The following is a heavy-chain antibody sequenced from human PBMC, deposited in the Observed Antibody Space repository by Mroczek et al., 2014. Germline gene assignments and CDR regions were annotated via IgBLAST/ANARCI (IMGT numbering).Heavy chain of an antibody. J-gene: IGHJ3*02. CDR2: ISYDGSNK. Sequence: QVQLVESGGGVVQPGRSLRLSCAASGFTFSSYGMHWVRQAPGKGLEWVAVISYDGSNKYYADSVKGRFTISRDNSKNTLYLQMNSLRAEDTAVYYCAKDLEMATILDAFDIWGQGTMVTRLF. CDR1: GFTFSSYG. D-gene: IGHD5-24*01. CDR3: AKDLEMATILDAFDI. V-gene: IGHV3-30*18.